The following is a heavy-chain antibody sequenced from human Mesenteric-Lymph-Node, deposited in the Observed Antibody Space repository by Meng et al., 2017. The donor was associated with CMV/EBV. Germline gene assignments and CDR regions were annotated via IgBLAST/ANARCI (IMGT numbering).Heavy chain of an antibody. Sequence: ASVKVSCKASGYTFTSYGISWVRQAPGQGLEWMGWISAYNGNTNYAQKLQGRVTMTTDTSTSTAYMELRSLRSDDTAVYYCARDHPYSPLRFLEWNDAFDIWGQGTMVTVSS. V-gene: IGHV1-18*01. D-gene: IGHD3-3*01. J-gene: IGHJ3*02. CDR1: GYTFTSYG. CDR3: ARDHPYSPLRFLEWNDAFDI. CDR2: ISAYNGNT.